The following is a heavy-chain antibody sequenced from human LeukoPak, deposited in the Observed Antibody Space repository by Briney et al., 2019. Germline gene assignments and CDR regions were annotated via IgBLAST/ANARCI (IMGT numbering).Heavy chain of an antibody. CDR2: VSGSGGST. CDR1: GFTFSSYG. CDR3: ARDPNGDYIGTFDM. Sequence: PGGSLRLSCAASGFTFSSYGMSWVRQAPGRGLEWVSSVSGSGGSTQNADSVQGRFAISRDNSKNVLYLQMNSLRAEDTVVYFCARDPNGDYIGTFDMWGRGTMVGVSS. D-gene: IGHD4-17*01. V-gene: IGHV3-23*01. J-gene: IGHJ3*02.